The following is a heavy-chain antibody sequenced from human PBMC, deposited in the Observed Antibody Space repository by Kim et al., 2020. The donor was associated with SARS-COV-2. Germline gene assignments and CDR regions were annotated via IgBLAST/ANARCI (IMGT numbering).Heavy chain of an antibody. V-gene: IGHV3-53*01. D-gene: IGHD5-12*01. Sequence: GGSLRLSCAASGFTVSSNYMSWVRQAPGKGLEWVSVIYSGGSTYYADSVKGRFTISRDNSKNTLYLQMNSLRAEDTAVYYCARVVVADYYYYGMDVWGQGTTVTVSS. CDR2: IYSGGST. J-gene: IGHJ6*02. CDR1: GFTVSSNY. CDR3: ARVVVADYYYYGMDV.